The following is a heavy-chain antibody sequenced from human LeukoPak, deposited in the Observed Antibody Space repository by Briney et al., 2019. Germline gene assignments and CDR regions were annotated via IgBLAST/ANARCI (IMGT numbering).Heavy chain of an antibody. CDR3: ARGPYYDFWSGYPFFDY. CDR1: GYSISSGYY. CDR2: IYHSGST. Sequence: SETLSLTCTVSGYSISSGYYWGWIRQPPGKGLEWIGSIYHSGSTYYNPSLKSRVTISVDTSKNQFSLKLSSVTAAGTAVYYCARGPYYDFWSGYPFFDYWGQGTLVTVSS. J-gene: IGHJ4*02. D-gene: IGHD3-3*01. V-gene: IGHV4-38-2*02.